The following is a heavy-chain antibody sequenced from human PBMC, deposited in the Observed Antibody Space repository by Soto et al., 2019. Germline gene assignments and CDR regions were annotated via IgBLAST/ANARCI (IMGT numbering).Heavy chain of an antibody. Sequence: SETLSLTCTVSGGSISSSSYYWGWIRQPPGKGLEWIGSIYYSGSTYYNPSLKSRVTISVDTSKNQFSLKLSSVTAADTAVYYCARQIFGSGWYEDNWLDHWGQGTLVT. CDR1: GGSISSSSYY. D-gene: IGHD6-19*01. CDR3: ARQIFGSGWYEDNWLDH. V-gene: IGHV4-39*01. J-gene: IGHJ5*02. CDR2: IYYSGST.